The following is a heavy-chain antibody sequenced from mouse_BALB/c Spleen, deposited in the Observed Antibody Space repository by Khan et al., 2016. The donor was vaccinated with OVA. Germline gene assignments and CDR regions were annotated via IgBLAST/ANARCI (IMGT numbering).Heavy chain of an antibody. Sequence: QVQLQQSGPGLVAPSESLYISCTASGFSLTGFGMNWVRQPPGKGLEWLGMICGGGSADYNSDLKSRLRISTDTSNSQVFLKINSLQTDDTARYYCAGDLRVGGFAYWGQGTLVTVSA. CDR2: ICGGGSA. D-gene: IGHD1-1*01. CDR1: GFSLTGFG. V-gene: IGHV2-6-7*01. CDR3: AGDLRVGGFAY. J-gene: IGHJ3*01.